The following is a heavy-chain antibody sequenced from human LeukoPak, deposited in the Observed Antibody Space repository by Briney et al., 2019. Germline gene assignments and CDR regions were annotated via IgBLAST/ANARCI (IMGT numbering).Heavy chain of an antibody. Sequence: GGSLRLSCAASGFTFSVYWMHWVRQAPGKGLVWVSRINSDGYSTSYADSVKGRFTISRDNAKNTVFLQMNSLRAEDTAVYYCAKPGAGADYGDRFDYWGQGTLVTVSS. V-gene: IGHV3-74*01. CDR3: AKPGAGADYGDRFDY. CDR2: INSDGYST. CDR1: GFTFSVYW. D-gene: IGHD4-17*01. J-gene: IGHJ4*02.